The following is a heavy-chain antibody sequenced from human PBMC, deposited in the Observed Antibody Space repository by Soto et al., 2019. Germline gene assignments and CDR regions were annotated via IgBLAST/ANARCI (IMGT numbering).Heavy chain of an antibody. J-gene: IGHJ6*02. CDR3: ANVGATYSGSYKNYYYYGMDV. CDR2: ISGSGGST. D-gene: IGHD1-26*01. V-gene: IGHV3-23*01. CDR1: GFTFSSYA. Sequence: GGSLRLSCAASGFTFSSYAMSWVRQAPGKGLEWVSAISGSGGSTYYADSVKGRFTISRDNSKNTLYLQMNSLRAEDTAVYYCANVGATYSGSYKNYYYYGMDVWGQGTTVTVSS.